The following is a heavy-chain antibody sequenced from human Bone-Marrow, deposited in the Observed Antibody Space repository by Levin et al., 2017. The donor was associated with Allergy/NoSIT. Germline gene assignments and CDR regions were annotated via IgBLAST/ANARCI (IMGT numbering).Heavy chain of an antibody. CDR1: GYSFPNYW. D-gene: IGHD3-10*02. J-gene: IGHJ4*02. CDR3: VRQLWGRTWRNAVTTFGPGF. CDR2: IFPGDSDT. Sequence: HGESLKISCEGSGYSFPNYWIGWVRQMPGKGLEWMGIIFPGDSDTRYSPSFQSQVTISADKSINTAYLQWNSLRASDTAIYYCVRQLWGRTWRNAVTTFGPGFWGQGTLVTVSS. V-gene: IGHV5-51*01.